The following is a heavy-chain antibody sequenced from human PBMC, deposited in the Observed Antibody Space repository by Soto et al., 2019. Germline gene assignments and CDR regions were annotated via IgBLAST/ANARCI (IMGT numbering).Heavy chain of an antibody. D-gene: IGHD3-16*01. Sequence: QVQLVESGGGVVQPGRSLRLSCAASGFTFSIYAMHWVRQAPGKGLEWVAVISYDGSNKYYADSVKGRFTISRDNSKNPRYLQMNSLRAEDTAVYYGARARLDTAALDYWGQGTLVTVSS. V-gene: IGHV3-30-3*01. J-gene: IGHJ4*02. CDR3: ARARLDTAALDY. CDR1: GFTFSIYA. CDR2: ISYDGSNK.